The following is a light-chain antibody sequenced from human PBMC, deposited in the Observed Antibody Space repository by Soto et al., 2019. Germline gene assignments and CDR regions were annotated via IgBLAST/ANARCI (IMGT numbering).Light chain of an antibody. J-gene: IGLJ3*02. CDR2: NNN. CDR3: ATWDDGLNGWV. CDR1: SSNIGSNA. Sequence: QSAVTQPPSASGTPGQRVTISCSGRSSNIGSNAVNWYQQFPGMAPKVLIYNNNERPSGVPDRLSGSKSGTSASLAISGLQSEDEADYYCATWDDGLNGWVFGGGTKLPVL. V-gene: IGLV1-44*01.